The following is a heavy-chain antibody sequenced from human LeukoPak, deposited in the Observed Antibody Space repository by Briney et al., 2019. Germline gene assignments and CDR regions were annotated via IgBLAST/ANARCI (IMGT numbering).Heavy chain of an antibody. CDR2: ISAYNGNT. CDR1: GYTFTSYG. CDR3: ASLGEQWLEGLNAFDI. J-gene: IGHJ3*02. D-gene: IGHD6-19*01. Sequence: VASVKVSCKASGYTFTSYGISWVRQAPGQGLEWMGWISAYNGNTNYAQKLQGRVTMTTDTSTSTAYMELGSLRSDDTAVYYCASLGEQWLEGLNAFDIWGQGTMVTVSS. V-gene: IGHV1-18*01.